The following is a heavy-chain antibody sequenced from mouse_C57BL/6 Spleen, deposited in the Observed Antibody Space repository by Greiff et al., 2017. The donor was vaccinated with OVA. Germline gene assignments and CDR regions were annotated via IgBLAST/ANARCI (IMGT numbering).Heavy chain of an antibody. CDR3: ARYRDDYDRYYAMDY. D-gene: IGHD2-4*01. CDR1: GYTFTDYY. CDR2: INPYNGGT. V-gene: IGHV1-19*01. Sequence: EVQLQQSGPVLVKPGASVKMSCKASGYTFTDYYMNWVKQSHGKSLEWIGVINPYNGGTSYNQKFKGKATLTVDKSSSTAYMELNSLTSEDSAVYYCARYRDDYDRYYAMDYWGQGTSVTVSS. J-gene: IGHJ4*01.